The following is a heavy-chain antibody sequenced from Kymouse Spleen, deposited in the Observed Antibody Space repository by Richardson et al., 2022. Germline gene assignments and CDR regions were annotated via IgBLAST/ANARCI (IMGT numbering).Heavy chain of an antibody. J-gene: IGHJ4*02. V-gene: IGHV4-61*01. Sequence: QVQLQESGPGLVKPSETLSLTCTVSGGSVSSGSYYWSWIRQPPGKGLEWIGYIYYSGSTNYNPSLKSRVTISVDTSKNQFSLKLSSVTAADTAVYYCARLSRGYSSGWSFDYWGQGTLVTVSS. CDR3: ARLSRGYSSGWSFDY. CDR1: GGSVSSGSYY. CDR2: IYYSGST. D-gene: IGHD6-19*01.